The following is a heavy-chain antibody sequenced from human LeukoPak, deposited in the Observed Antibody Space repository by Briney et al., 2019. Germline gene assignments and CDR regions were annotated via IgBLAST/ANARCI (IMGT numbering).Heavy chain of an antibody. CDR2: IYHSGST. D-gene: IGHD1-26*01. V-gene: IGHV4-38-2*02. J-gene: IGHJ4*02. CDR3: ASEVVGATRNYFDY. CDR1: GYSISSGYY. Sequence: SETLSLTCTVSGYSISSGYYWGWIRQPPGKGLEWIGSIYHSGSTYYNPSLKSRVTISVDTSKNQFSLKLSSVTAADTAVYYCASEVVGATRNYFDYWGQGTLVTVSS.